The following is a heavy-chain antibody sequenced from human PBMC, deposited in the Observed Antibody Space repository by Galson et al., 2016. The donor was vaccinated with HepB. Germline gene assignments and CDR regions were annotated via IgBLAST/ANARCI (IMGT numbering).Heavy chain of an antibody. J-gene: IGHJ4*02. V-gene: IGHV1-69*13. D-gene: IGHD5-12*01. CDR3: ATERGYAGYDNYFES. CDR2: IITIFATT. CDR1: GGNFRNYV. Sequence: SVKVSCKASGGNFRNYVVGWVRQAPGQGPEWVGSIITIFATTHNARKVHGRVTLTVDESRTTAYMELSSLRSDDTAVYYCATERGYAGYDNYFESWGQGTLITVSS.